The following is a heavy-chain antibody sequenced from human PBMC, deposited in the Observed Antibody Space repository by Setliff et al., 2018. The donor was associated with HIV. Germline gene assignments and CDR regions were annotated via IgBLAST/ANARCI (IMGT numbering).Heavy chain of an antibody. V-gene: IGHV1-18*01. D-gene: IGHD3-3*01. CDR3: ARDHFFSNAFDI. CDR1: GYTFTSYG. J-gene: IGHJ3*02. CDR2: IGPYNGDT. Sequence: ASVKVSCKTSGYTFTSYGISWLRQAPGQGLEWMGWIGPYNGDTNYAQRLQGRVTVTTDTSTSTVYMELRSLRSDDTAIYYCARDHFFSNAFDIWGQGTMVT.